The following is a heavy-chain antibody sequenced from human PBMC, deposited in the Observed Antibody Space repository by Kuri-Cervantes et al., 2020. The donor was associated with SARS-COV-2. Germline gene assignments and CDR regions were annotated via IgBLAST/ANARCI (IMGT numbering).Heavy chain of an antibody. CDR1: GFTLGSYG. J-gene: IGHJ1*01. CDR2: ISYDESNK. CDR3: VRDGTGKRDIVVVPAVPLDH. D-gene: IGHD2-2*01. Sequence: GGSLRPSCVGLGFTLGSYGVYWVRQAPGKGLEWVAVISYDESNKYYADSVKGRFTLYRDNSKNTLYLQMKSLGVEDTAVYYCVRDGTGKRDIVVVPAVPLDHWGQGTLVTVSS. V-gene: IGHV3-30-3*01.